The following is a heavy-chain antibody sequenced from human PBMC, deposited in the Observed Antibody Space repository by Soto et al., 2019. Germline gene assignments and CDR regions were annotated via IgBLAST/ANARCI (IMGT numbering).Heavy chain of an antibody. CDR3: AREGVWFGELFHYYYYYGMDV. Sequence: PSQTLSLTCAISGDSVSSNSAAWNWIRQSPSRGLEWLGRTYYRSKWYNDYAVSVKSRITINPDTSKNQFSLQLSSVTPEDTAVYYCAREGVWFGELFHYYYYYGMDVWGQGTTVTVSS. V-gene: IGHV6-1*01. CDR1: GDSVSSNSAA. J-gene: IGHJ6*02. D-gene: IGHD3-10*01. CDR2: TYYRSKWYN.